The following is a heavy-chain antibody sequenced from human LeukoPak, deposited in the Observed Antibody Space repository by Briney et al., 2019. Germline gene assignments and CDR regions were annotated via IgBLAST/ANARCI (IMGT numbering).Heavy chain of an antibody. V-gene: IGHV3-33*06. CDR2: IWLDGSNQ. D-gene: IGHD1-7*01. J-gene: IGHJ6*03. CDR1: EFTFSAFV. Sequence: GGSLRLSCTASEFTFSAFVMHWVRQAPGKGLEWVALIWLDGSNQYYADSVKGRFTISRDNSRNTLYLQMNSLRAEDTAVYYCAKGGELRANYYYYYYMDVWGKGTSVTVSS. CDR3: AKGGELRANYYYYYYMDV.